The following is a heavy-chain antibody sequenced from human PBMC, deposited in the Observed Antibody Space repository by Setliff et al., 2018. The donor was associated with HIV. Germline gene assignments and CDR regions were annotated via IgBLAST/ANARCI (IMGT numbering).Heavy chain of an antibody. CDR2: ITGGSGNT. D-gene: IGHD3-10*01. J-gene: IGHJ3*02. V-gene: IGHV1-3*01. CDR3: ARVREEFGSGQYYPDVFAI. Sequence: GASVKVSCKASGYTFTNYAMHWVRQAPGQRLEWMGWITGGSGNTKYSEKFQGRVTLTRDTSASTAYMELSSLRSEDTAVYYCARVREEFGSGQYYPDVFAIWGQGTMVTVSS. CDR1: GYTFTNYA.